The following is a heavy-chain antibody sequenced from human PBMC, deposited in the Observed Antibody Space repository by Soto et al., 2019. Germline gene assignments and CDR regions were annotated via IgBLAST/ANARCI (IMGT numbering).Heavy chain of an antibody. V-gene: IGHV3-23*01. D-gene: IGHD3-10*01. J-gene: IGHJ4*02. CDR3: AKGRGGSGSLTPRVDF. Sequence: EVQLLDSGGGLVQPGGSLRLSCAASGFTFNNYAMTWVRQAPGKGLEWVSAISGGGDTTSYADSVKGRFTVSRDGSKKTLYLQMSSLRAEDTALYYCAKGRGGSGSLTPRVDFWGQGTLVTVSS. CDR1: GFTFNNYA. CDR2: ISGGGDTT.